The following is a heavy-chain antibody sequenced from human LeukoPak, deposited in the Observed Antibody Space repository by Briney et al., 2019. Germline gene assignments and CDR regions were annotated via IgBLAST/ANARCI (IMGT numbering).Heavy chain of an antibody. CDR2: IYSSGST. Sequence: PSETLSLTCTVSGGSISSYYWSWIRQPAGKGLEWIGRIYSSGSTNYNPSLKSRVTISVDTSKNQFSLKLSSVTAADTAVCYCASLQFGVVRYWGQGTLVTVSS. CDR1: GGSISSYY. D-gene: IGHD3-3*01. CDR3: ASLQFGVVRY. V-gene: IGHV4-4*07. J-gene: IGHJ4*02.